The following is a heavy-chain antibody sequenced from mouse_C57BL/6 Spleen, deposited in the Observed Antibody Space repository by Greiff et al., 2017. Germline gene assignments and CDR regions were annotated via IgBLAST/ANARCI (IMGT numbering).Heavy chain of an antibody. CDR3: AILSRENSPYFDY. Sequence: QVQLQQPGAELVRPGSSVKLSCKASGYTFTSYWMDWVKQRPGQGLEWIGKIYPSDSETHYNQKFKDKATLTVDQSSSTAYMQLSSLTSEDSAVYCCAILSRENSPYFDYWGQGTTLTVSS. V-gene: IGHV1-61*01. CDR2: IYPSDSET. CDR1: GYTFTSYW. J-gene: IGHJ2*01.